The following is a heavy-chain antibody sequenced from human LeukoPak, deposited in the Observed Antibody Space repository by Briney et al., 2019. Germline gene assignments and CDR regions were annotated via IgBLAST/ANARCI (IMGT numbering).Heavy chain of an antibody. CDR1: GFTFSSYA. J-gene: IGHJ4*02. CDR2: ISASGGST. V-gene: IGHV3-23*01. Sequence: PGGSLRLSCAASGFTFSSYAMSWVRQVPGKGLEWVSGISASGGSTSYADSVKGRFTISRDNSKNTLYLQMNSLRAEDTAVYYCAKAEQWLVPGYWGQGTLVTVSS. CDR3: AKAEQWLVPGY. D-gene: IGHD6-19*01.